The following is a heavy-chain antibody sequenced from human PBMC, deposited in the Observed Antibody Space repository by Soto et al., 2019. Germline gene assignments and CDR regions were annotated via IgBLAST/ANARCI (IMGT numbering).Heavy chain of an antibody. V-gene: IGHV1-69*02. CDR2: IIPILGIA. CDR3: ASDPNIAAARISLFSWFDP. J-gene: IGHJ5*02. Sequence: QVQLVQSGAEVKKPGSSVKVSCKASGGTFSSYTISWVRQAPGQGLEWMGRIIPILGIANYAQKFQGKVTITADKATSTAYMELSSLRSEDTAVYYCASDPNIAAARISLFSWFDPWGQGTLVTVSS. CDR1: GGTFSSYT. D-gene: IGHD6-13*01.